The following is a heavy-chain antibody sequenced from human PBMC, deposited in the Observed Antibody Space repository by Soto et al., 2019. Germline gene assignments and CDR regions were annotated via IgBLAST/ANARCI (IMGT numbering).Heavy chain of an antibody. CDR1: GDSFTIYF. CDR3: ARSHGPGDY. V-gene: IGHV5-10-1*01. J-gene: IGHJ4*02. CDR2: IDPSDSYT. D-gene: IGHD2-8*01. Sequence: GESVNISCKGSGDSFTIYFISWVRQMPGKGLEWMGRIDPSDSYTNYSPSFQGHVTISADKSISTAYLQWSSLKASDTAMYYCARSHGPGDYWGQGTLVTVSS.